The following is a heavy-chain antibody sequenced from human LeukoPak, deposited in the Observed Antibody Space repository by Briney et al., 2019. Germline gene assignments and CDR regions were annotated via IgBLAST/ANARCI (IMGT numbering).Heavy chain of an antibody. CDR1: GFTFSSYT. CDR3: ATEAHDY. CDR2: VSGSGGNI. Sequence: GGSLRLSCAASGFTFSSYTMSWVRQAPGKGLEWVSGVSGSGGNIHYADSVKGRFTISRDNSKNTLYLQMNSLRAEDTAVYYCATEAHDYWGQGTLVTVSS. J-gene: IGHJ4*02. V-gene: IGHV3-23*01.